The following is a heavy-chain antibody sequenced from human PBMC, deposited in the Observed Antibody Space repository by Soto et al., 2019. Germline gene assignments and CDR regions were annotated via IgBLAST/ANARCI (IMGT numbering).Heavy chain of an antibody. D-gene: IGHD1-1*01. CDR1: GFTFSAYD. J-gene: IGHJ5*02. CDR3: ARQAAYWKGGGGWFDP. CDR2: IGTLHDT. Sequence: EVQLVESGGGLVQPGGSLRLSCAASGFTFSAYDMHWVRQPTGKGLEWVSAIGTLHDTYYPDSVKGRFTISRENAKYSLYLQMNSPTTGNPAVYSCARQAAYWKGGGGWFDPWGQGTLVTVSS. V-gene: IGHV3-13*01.